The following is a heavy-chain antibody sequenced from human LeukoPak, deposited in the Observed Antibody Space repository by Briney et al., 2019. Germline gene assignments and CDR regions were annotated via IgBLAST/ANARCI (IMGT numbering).Heavy chain of an antibody. J-gene: IGHJ4*02. CDR3: ARVDRPYSSSVGY. V-gene: IGHV1-2*02. CDR1: GYTFTGYY. Sequence: ASVKVSCKASGYTFTGYYMHWVRQAPGQGLEWMGWINPNSGATNYAQKFQGRVTMTRDTSISTADMELSRLRSDDTAVYYCARVDRPYSSSVGYWGQGTLVTVSS. CDR2: INPNSGAT. D-gene: IGHD6-19*01.